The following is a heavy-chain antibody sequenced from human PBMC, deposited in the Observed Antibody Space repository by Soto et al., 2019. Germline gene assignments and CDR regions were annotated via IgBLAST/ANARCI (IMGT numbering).Heavy chain of an antibody. CDR3: ARVPATGYYYDSSGYYYFDY. J-gene: IGHJ4*02. V-gene: IGHV1-18*01. D-gene: IGHD3-22*01. CDR1: GYTFTSYG. Sequence: QVQLVQSGAEVKKPGASVMVSCKASGYTFTSYGISWVRQAPGQGLEWMGWISTYNGNTNYAQKLQGRVTMTTDTSTSTAYMELRSLRSDDTAVYYCARVPATGYYYDSSGYYYFDYWGQGTLVTVSS. CDR2: ISTYNGNT.